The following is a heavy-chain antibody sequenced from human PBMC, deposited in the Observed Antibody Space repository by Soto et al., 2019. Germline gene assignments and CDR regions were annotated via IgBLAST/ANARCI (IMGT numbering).Heavy chain of an antibody. CDR2: ISSNSGTK. V-gene: IGHV3-48*02. J-gene: IGHJ5*02. Sequence: GGSLRLSCAASGFTFSDSNMNWVRQAPGKGLEWVSYISSNSGTKYYADSVKGRFTISRDNVKNSLYLQMNSLRDEDTAVYYCAREPSSSSWYFSFDPWGQGTLVTAPQ. D-gene: IGHD6-13*01. CDR1: GFTFSDSN. CDR3: AREPSSSSWYFSFDP.